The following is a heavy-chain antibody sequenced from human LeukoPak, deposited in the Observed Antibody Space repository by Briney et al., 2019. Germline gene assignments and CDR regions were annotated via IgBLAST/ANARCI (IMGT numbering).Heavy chain of an antibody. J-gene: IGHJ4*02. V-gene: IGHV2-5*01. D-gene: IGHD3-3*01. CDR3: AHQRTVSGYFMPFEH. Sequence: KESGPTLVKPTQTLTLTCTLAGFSLTTSGMSVGWVRQPPGKALEWLGMVYWNDNTFYSPSLRNRLTITKDTSKNQVFLTLTHMDPVDTATFYCAHQRTVSGYFMPFEHWGQGVLVTVSS. CDR2: VYWNDNT. CDR1: GFSLTTSGMS.